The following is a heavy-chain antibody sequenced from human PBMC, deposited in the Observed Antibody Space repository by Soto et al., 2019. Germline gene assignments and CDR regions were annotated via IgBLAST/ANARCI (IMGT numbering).Heavy chain of an antibody. CDR1: GFSLSTSGVG. Sequence: QITLKESGPTLVKPTQTLTLTCTFSGFSLSTSGVGVGWIRQPPGKAREWLALIYWDDDKRYSPSLKSRLTITKDTSNNQVVLTMTNMDPMDTATYYCARVRGPLAAWDYYYGMDVWGQGTTVTVSS. J-gene: IGHJ6*02. CDR2: IYWDDDK. CDR3: ARVRGPLAAWDYYYGMDV. D-gene: IGHD3-10*01. V-gene: IGHV2-5*02.